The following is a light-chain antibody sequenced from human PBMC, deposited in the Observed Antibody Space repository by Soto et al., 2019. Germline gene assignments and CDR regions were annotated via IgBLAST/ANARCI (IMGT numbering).Light chain of an antibody. J-gene: IGKJ1*01. CDR2: GAS. CDR3: QQYNTWLWT. Sequence: EVVMTQSPATLSVSPGERVTLSCRASQSINAHLAWYQQKPGQAPRLLIHGASTRATGIPARFSGSGYGTEFILPISSLQSEDFALYYCQQYNTWLWTFGQGTKVEIQ. V-gene: IGKV3-15*01. CDR1: QSINAH.